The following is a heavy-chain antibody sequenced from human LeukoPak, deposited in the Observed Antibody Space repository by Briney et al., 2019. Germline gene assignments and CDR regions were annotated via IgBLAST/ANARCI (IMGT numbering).Heavy chain of an antibody. V-gene: IGHV4-59*01. CDR2: IYYSGST. J-gene: IGHJ4*02. CDR1: GGSISSYY. Sequence: SETLSLTCTVSGGSISSYYWSWIRQPPGKGLEWLGYIYYSGSTNYNPSLKSRVTISVDTSKNQFSLKLSSVTAADTAVYYCASISGHYGSGSYYENDYWGQGTLVTVSS. D-gene: IGHD3-10*01. CDR3: ASISGHYGSGSYYENDY.